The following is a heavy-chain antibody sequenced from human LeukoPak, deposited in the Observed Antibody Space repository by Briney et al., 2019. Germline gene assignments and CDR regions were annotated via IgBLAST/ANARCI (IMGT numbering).Heavy chain of an antibody. CDR1: GVSFSGYY. Sequence: SETLSLTCAVYGVSFSGYYWSWIRQPPGKGLEWIGEINHSGSTNYNPSLKSRVTISVDTSKNQFSLKLSSVTAADTAVYYCASGPGAAAHRYFDYWGQGTLVTVSS. J-gene: IGHJ4*02. CDR2: INHSGST. V-gene: IGHV4-34*01. CDR3: ASGPGAAAHRYFDY. D-gene: IGHD6-13*01.